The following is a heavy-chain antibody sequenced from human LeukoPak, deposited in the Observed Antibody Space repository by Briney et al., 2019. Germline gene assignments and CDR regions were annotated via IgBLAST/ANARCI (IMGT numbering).Heavy chain of an antibody. V-gene: IGHV5-51*01. CDR1: GYSFSNYW. CDR3: ARPGERSRRDWNLDQ. D-gene: IGHD1-1*01. Sequence: GESLKISCNASGYSFSNYWIGWVRQVPGKGLEWMGIVYPRDSDTRYSPSFQGQVTISADKSISTAYLQWSSLKASDTAVYYCARPGERSRRDWNLDQWGQGTLVTVSS. J-gene: IGHJ4*02. CDR2: VYPRDSDT.